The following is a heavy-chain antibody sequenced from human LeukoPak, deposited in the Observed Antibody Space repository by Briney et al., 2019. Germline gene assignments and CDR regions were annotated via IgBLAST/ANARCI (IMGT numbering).Heavy chain of an antibody. J-gene: IGHJ4*02. CDR3: ARDPPFIIGTTFFDY. D-gene: IGHD1-20*01. Sequence: GGSLRLSCAASGFTFSSYSMNWVRQAPGKGLEWVSPISSSSSYIYYADSVKGRFTISTDNAKNSLYLQMNSLRAEDTAVYYCARDPPFIIGTTFFDYWGQGTLVTVSS. V-gene: IGHV3-21*01. CDR2: ISSSSSYI. CDR1: GFTFSSYS.